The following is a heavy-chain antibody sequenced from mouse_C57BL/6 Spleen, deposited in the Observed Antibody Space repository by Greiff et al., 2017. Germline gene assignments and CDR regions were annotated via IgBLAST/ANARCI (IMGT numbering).Heavy chain of an antibody. V-gene: IGHV2-2*01. CDR3: ARTLDYYGSSPFAY. D-gene: IGHD1-1*01. J-gene: IGHJ3*01. CDR1: GFSLTSYG. CDR2: IWSGGST. Sequence: VQGVESGPGLVQPSQSLSITCTVSGFSLTSYGVHWVRQSPGKGLEWLGVIWSGGSTDYNAAFISRLSISKDNSKSQVFFKMNSLQADDTAIYYCARTLDYYGSSPFAYWGQGTLVTVSA.